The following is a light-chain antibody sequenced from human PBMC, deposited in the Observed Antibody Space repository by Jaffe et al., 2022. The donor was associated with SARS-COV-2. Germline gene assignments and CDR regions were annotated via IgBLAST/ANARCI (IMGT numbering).Light chain of an antibody. V-gene: IGKV3-20*01. CDR2: GAS. CDR3: QQHGSSSWT. Sequence: EIVLTQSPGTLSLSPGERATLSCRASQSVSGSYVAWYQQKPGQAPRLLIYGASSRGTGIPDRFSGSGSGTDFTLTISRLEPEDFAVYYCQQHGSSSWTFGQGTKVEIK. CDR1: QSVSGSY. J-gene: IGKJ1*01.